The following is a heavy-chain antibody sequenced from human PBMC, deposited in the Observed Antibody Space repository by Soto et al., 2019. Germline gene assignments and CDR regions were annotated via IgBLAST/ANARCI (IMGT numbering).Heavy chain of an antibody. CDR1: GFTFSSYW. CDR3: ARVTDYYESSGYFDY. V-gene: IGHV3-7*01. Sequence: EVQLVESGGGLVQPGGSLRLSCAASGFTFSSYWMSWVRQAPGKGLEWVANIKQDGSEKYYVDSVKGRFTISSDNAKNSLNLQMNSLRAEDTAVYYCARVTDYYESSGYFDYWGQGTLVTVSS. CDR2: IKQDGSEK. J-gene: IGHJ4*02. D-gene: IGHD3-22*01.